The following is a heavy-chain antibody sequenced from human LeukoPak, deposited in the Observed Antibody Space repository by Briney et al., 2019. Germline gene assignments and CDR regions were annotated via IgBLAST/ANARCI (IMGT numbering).Heavy chain of an antibody. J-gene: IGHJ3*02. V-gene: IGHV3-53*01. CDR2: IYSGGST. Sequence: GGSLRLSCAASGFTVSSNYMSWVRQAPGKGLEWVSIIYSGGSTFYADSVKGRFTISRDNSKNTLYLQMNSLRAEDTAVYYCARVALTADAFDIWGQGTMVTVSS. CDR3: ARVALTADAFDI. CDR1: GFTVSSNY. D-gene: IGHD2-21*01.